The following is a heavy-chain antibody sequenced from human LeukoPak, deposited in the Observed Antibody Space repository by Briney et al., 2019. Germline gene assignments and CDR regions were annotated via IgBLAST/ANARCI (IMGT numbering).Heavy chain of an antibody. D-gene: IGHD1-26*01. CDR3: AKGRGVHPPAGRNFDP. CDR2: ISVSGDSI. Sequence: GGSLRLSCAASGFSFSTYPMSWVRQAPGKGLEWVSIISVSGDSIYYADSVKGRFTISGDNSKNTLYLQMISLRAEDTAVYYCAKGRGVHPPAGRNFDPWGQGTLVTVSS. J-gene: IGHJ5*02. CDR1: GFSFSTYP. V-gene: IGHV3-23*01.